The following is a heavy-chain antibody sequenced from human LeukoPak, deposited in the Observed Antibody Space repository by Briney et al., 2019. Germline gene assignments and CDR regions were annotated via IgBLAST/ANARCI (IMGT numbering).Heavy chain of an antibody. Sequence: ASVKVSCKASGYNFNNHDINWVRQATGQGLEWLGRMNPNSGNAGYVQKLQGRVTMTWDSSTNTAYLQVTALRSDDTAVYYCAKSSGDYFFDYWGQGTLVTVSS. J-gene: IGHJ4*02. CDR3: AKSSGDYFFDY. CDR1: GYNFNNHD. D-gene: IGHD3-22*01. CDR2: MNPNSGNA. V-gene: IGHV1-8*01.